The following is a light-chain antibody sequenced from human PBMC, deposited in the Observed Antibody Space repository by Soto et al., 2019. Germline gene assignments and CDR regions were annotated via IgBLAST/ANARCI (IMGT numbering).Light chain of an antibody. CDR1: QSVSSSY. CDR3: QQYGNARWT. V-gene: IGKV3-20*01. CDR2: GTS. J-gene: IGKJ1*01. Sequence: EIVLTQSPDTLSLSPGERATLSCRASQSVSSSYLAWYQQTPGQAPRLLIYGTSNRATGIPERFSGSGSGTDFTLTISRLEPEDFSVYYCQQYGNARWTFGQGNKVEIK.